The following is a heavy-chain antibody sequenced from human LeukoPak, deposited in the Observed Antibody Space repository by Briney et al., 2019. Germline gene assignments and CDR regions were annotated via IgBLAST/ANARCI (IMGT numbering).Heavy chain of an antibody. CDR3: AREVSSRRPKYFQH. CDR2: ISSSSSTI. D-gene: IGHD6-6*01. Sequence: GGSLRLSCAASGFTFSSYSMNWVRQAPGKGLEWVSYISSSSSTIYYADSVKGRFTISRDNAKNSLYLQMNSLRAEDTAVYYCAREVSSRRPKYFQHWGQGTLVTVSS. V-gene: IGHV3-48*04. CDR1: GFTFSSYS. J-gene: IGHJ1*01.